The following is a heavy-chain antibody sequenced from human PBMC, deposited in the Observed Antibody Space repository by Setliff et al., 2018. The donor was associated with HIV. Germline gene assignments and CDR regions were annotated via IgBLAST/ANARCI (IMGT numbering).Heavy chain of an antibody. CDR1: GFTFSDYY. J-gene: IGHJ4*02. D-gene: IGHD5-12*01. Sequence: LRLSCAASGFTFSDYYMSWIRQAPGKGLEWVSYISSSSSSYTNYADSVRGRFTISMDDARKSVFLQMDSLRAEDTAMYYCSRWPFDYWGQGALVTVSS. CDR2: ISSSSSSYT. V-gene: IGHV3-11*06. CDR3: SRWPFDY.